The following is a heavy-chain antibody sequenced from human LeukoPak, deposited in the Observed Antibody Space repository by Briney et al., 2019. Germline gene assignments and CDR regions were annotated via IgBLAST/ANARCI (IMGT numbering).Heavy chain of an antibody. J-gene: IGHJ4*02. V-gene: IGHV4-59*01. CDR2: VYHTGST. CDR3: STDSPTGFDH. Sequence: SETLSLTCTVSGGSIRSYYWSWTRQSPEKGLEWIGYVYHTGSTKYNPSLQSRVTISIDPSKYQFSLNLTSVTAADTAVYYCSTDSPTGFDHWGQGALVTVSS. CDR1: GGSIRSYY. D-gene: IGHD2/OR15-2a*01.